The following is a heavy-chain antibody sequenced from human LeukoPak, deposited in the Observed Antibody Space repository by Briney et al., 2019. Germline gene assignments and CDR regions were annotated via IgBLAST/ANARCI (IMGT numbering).Heavy chain of an antibody. J-gene: IGHJ4*02. Sequence: GGSLRLSCAASGFTFSNAWMSWVRQAPGKGLEWVGRIKSKTDGGTTDYAAPVKGRFTISRDDSKNTLYLQMNSLRAEDTAVYYCARDEPWYYGSGSYPLDYWGQGTLVTVSS. CDR1: GFTFSNAW. V-gene: IGHV3-15*01. D-gene: IGHD3-10*01. CDR2: IKSKTDGGTT. CDR3: ARDEPWYYGSGSYPLDY.